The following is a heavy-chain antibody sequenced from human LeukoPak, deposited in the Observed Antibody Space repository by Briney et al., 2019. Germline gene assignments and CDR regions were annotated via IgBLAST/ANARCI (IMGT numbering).Heavy chain of an antibody. Sequence: PGGSLRLSCAASGFTFSSYAMHWVRKAPGKGLEWVAVISYDGSNKYYADSVKGRFTISRDNSKNTLYLQMNSLRAEDTAVYYCAKDYVTYYDSSGTHPFDYWGQGTLVTVSS. CDR3: AKDYVTYYDSSGTHPFDY. J-gene: IGHJ4*02. CDR1: GFTFSSYA. V-gene: IGHV3-30-3*01. D-gene: IGHD3-22*01. CDR2: ISYDGSNK.